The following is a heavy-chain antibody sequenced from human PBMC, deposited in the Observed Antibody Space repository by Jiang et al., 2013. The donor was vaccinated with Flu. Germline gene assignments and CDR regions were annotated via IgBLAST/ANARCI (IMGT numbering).Heavy chain of an antibody. Sequence: VQLLESGGGLVQPGGSLRLSCAASGFTFSSYEMNWVRQAPGKGLEWVSYISSSGSTIYYADSVKGRFTISRDNAKNSLYLQMNSLRAEDTAVYYCARGIRGGGAFDIWGQGTMVTVSS. CDR2: ISSSGSTI. CDR1: GFTFSSYE. J-gene: IGHJ3*02. V-gene: IGHV3-48*03. CDR3: ARGIRGGGAFDI. D-gene: IGHD3-10*01.